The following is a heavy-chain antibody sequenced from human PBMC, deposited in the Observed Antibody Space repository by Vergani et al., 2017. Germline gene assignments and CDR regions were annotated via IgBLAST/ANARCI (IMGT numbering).Heavy chain of an antibody. CDR2: INPSGGST. CDR3: ARDRGGCSSTSCYREWAFDY. Sequence: QVQLVQSGAEVKKPGASVKVSCKASGYTFTSYYMHWVRQAPGQGLEWLGIINPSGGSTSYAQKFQGRVTMTRDTSTSTVYMELSSLGSEDTAVYFCARDRGGCSSTSCYREWAFDYWGQGTLVTVSS. CDR1: GYTFTSYY. D-gene: IGHD2-2*02. V-gene: IGHV1-46*01. J-gene: IGHJ4*02.